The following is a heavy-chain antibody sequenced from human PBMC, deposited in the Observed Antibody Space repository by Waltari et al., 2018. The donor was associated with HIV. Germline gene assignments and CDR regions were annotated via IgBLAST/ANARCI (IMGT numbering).Heavy chain of an antibody. V-gene: IGHV1-3*01. D-gene: IGHD2-15*01. CDR3: ARGPACSGGTCYTLFDF. CDR2: VNPGNGYT. J-gene: IGHJ4*02. Sequence: QVQLVQSGAEVKTPGASVTVSFKASGYNFTSSAIHWLRQAPGQRPEWVAWVNPGNGYTKDSRKVQARVTVARDEVAETAYMVLSSVTTEDTAVYLCARGPACSGGTCYTLFDFWGQGTLVSVTS. CDR1: GYNFTSSA.